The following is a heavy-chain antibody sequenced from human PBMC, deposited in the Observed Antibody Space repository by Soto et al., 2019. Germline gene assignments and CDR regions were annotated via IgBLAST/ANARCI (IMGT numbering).Heavy chain of an antibody. CDR2: ISSSSSYI. D-gene: IGHD6-6*01. CDR3: ARYQHSSSSNAFDI. Sequence: EVQLVESGGGLVKPGGSLRLSCAASGFTFSSYSMNWVRQAPGKGLEWVSSISSSSSYIYYADSVKGRFTISRDNAKNSLYLQMNSLRAEDTAVYYCARYQHSSSSNAFDIWGQGKMVTVSS. CDR1: GFTFSSYS. V-gene: IGHV3-21*01. J-gene: IGHJ3*02.